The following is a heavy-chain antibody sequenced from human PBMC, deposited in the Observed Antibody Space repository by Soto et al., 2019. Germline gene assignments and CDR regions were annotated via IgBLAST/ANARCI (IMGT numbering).Heavy chain of an antibody. Sequence: LETLSLTCAVYGGSFSGYYWSWIRQPPGKGLEWIGEINHSGSTNYNPSLKSRVTISVDTSKNQFSLKLSSVTAADTAVYYCARRRALRYFDWLYKPGFDYWGQGTLVTVSS. V-gene: IGHV4-34*01. D-gene: IGHD3-9*01. CDR2: INHSGST. CDR3: ARRRALRYFDWLYKPGFDY. J-gene: IGHJ4*02. CDR1: GGSFSGYY.